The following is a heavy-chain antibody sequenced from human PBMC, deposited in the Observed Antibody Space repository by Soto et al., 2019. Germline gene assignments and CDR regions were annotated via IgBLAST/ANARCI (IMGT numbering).Heavy chain of an antibody. V-gene: IGHV3-7*01. CDR2: INQDGSET. Sequence: VTLGLSCSASGFTFMAYWMDWVRPAPGKGLEWVANINQDGSETSYVDSVKGRFTISRANAKSALYLHMNSLRAADTAIYYCAIFCGGHCCFISRSAHGGPGPVGTVS. D-gene: IGHD2-21*02. CDR3: AIFCGGHCCFISRSAH. J-gene: IGHJ4*02. CDR1: GFTFMAYW.